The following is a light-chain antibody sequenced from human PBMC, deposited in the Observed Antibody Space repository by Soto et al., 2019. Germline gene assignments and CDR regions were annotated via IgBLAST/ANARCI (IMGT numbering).Light chain of an antibody. J-gene: IGKJ4*01. V-gene: IGKV3-15*01. CDR1: QSVSSN. Sequence: EIVMTQCQVTLSVSPGERATLSCRASQSVSSNLAWYQNKPGQAPRLLIYGASTRSTGIPARFSGSGSGTACTLTISSLPSEDFAVYDCQQYNNWPPLTFGGGTKVEIK. CDR3: QQYNNWPPLT. CDR2: GAS.